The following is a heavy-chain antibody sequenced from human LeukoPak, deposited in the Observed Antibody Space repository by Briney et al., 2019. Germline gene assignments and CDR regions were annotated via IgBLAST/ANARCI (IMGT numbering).Heavy chain of an antibody. CDR2: INHSGST. V-gene: IGHV4-34*01. D-gene: IGHD3-9*01. J-gene: IGHJ4*02. CDR3: ARGLVGSEADILTGYYRYFDY. Sequence: SETLSLTCAVYGGSFSGYYWSWIRQPPGKGLAWIGEINHSGSTNYNPSLKSRVTISVDTSKNQFSLKLSSVTAADTAVYYCARGLVGSEADILTGYYRYFDYWGQGTLVTVSS. CDR1: GGSFSGYY.